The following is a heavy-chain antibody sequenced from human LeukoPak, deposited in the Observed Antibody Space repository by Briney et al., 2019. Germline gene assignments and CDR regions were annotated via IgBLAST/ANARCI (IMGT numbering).Heavy chain of an antibody. Sequence: GGSLRLSCAASGSTFSTYDMNWVRQAPGKGLEWVSSISSSAHHIAYADSVKGRFTISRDNAKNALYLQMNSLRAEDTAVYYCARDFDDFWSGYYYLNWFDPWGQGTLVTVSS. J-gene: IGHJ5*02. CDR1: GSTFSTYD. CDR3: ARDFDDFWSGYYYLNWFDP. D-gene: IGHD3-3*01. V-gene: IGHV3-21*04. CDR2: ISSSAHHI.